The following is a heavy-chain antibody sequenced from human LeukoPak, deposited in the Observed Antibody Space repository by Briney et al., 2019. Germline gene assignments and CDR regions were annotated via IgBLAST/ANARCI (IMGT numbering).Heavy chain of an antibody. V-gene: IGHV3-33*08. Sequence: GGSLRLSCAASEFTFSSYGMHWVRQAPGKGLEWVAVIWYDGSNKYYADSVKGRFTISRDNSKNTLYLQMNSLRAEDTAVYYCARDQEWLVRGYYYGMDVWGQGTTVTVSS. CDR2: IWYDGSNK. CDR1: EFTFSSYG. CDR3: ARDQEWLVRGYYYGMDV. J-gene: IGHJ6*02. D-gene: IGHD6-19*01.